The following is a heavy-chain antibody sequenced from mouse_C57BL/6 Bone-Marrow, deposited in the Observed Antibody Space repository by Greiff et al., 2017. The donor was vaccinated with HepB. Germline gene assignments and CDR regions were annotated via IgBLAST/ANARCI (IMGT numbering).Heavy chain of an antibody. CDR2: IYPGDGDT. V-gene: IGHV1-82*01. Sequence: QVQLQQSGPELVKPGASVKISCKASGYAFSSSWMNWVKQRPGKGLEWIGRIYPGDGDTNYNRKFKGKATLTADKSSSTAYMQLSSLTSEDSAVYFCASIHGAMDYWGQGTSVTVSS. CDR3: ASIHGAMDY. J-gene: IGHJ4*01. CDR1: GYAFSSSW.